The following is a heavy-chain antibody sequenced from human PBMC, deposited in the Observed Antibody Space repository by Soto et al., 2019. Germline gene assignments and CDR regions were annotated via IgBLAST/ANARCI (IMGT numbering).Heavy chain of an antibody. V-gene: IGHV1-69*05. J-gene: IGHJ6*02. CDR3: XXXXXXXXXXYXMDV. Sequence: QVQLVQSGAEVKKPGSSVKVSCKASGGTFSSYAISWVRQAPGQGLEWMGGIIPIFGTANYAQKFQGRGTXXXXXXXXXXXXXXXXXXXXXXXXXXXXXXXXXXXXXYXMDVWGQGTTVTVSS. CDR1: GGTFSSYA. CDR2: IIPIFGTA.